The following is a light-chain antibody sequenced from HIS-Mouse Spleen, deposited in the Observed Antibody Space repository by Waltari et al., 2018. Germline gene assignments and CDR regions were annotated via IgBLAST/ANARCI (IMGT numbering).Light chain of an antibody. V-gene: IGKV3-20*01. J-gene: IGKJ5*01. CDR2: GAS. Sequence: EIVWTQSPGTLALSPGERATLLCRASQSVSSSYLAWYQQKPGQAPRLLIYGASSRATGIPDRFSGSGSGTDFTLTISRLEPEDFAVYYCQQYGSSPPITFGQGTRLEIK. CDR1: QSVSSSY. CDR3: QQYGSSPPIT.